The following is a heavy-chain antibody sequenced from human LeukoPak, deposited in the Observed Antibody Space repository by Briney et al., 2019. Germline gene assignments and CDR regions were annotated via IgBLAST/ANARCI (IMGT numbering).Heavy chain of an antibody. Sequence: GRSLRLSCAASGFTFSSYGMHWVRQAPGKGLEWVAVIWYDGSNKYYADSVKGRFTISRDNSKNTLYLQMNSLRAEDTAVYYCARDVPYDSSGRDAFDIWGQGTMVTVSS. D-gene: IGHD3-22*01. CDR3: ARDVPYDSSGRDAFDI. CDR1: GFTFSSYG. J-gene: IGHJ3*02. CDR2: IWYDGSNK. V-gene: IGHV3-33*01.